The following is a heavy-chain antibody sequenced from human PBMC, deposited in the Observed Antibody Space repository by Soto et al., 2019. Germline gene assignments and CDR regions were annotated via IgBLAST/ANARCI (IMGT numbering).Heavy chain of an antibody. CDR1: GGSISSGDYY. CDR2: IYYSGST. CDR3: ARAFRAYYYGSGILDY. D-gene: IGHD3-10*01. V-gene: IGHV4-30-4*01. J-gene: IGHJ4*02. Sequence: SETLSLTCTVSGGSISSGDYYWSWIRQPPGKGLEWIGYIYYSGSTYYNPSLKSRVTISVDTSKNQFSLKLSSVTAADTAVYYCARAFRAYYYGSGILDYWGQGTLVTVS.